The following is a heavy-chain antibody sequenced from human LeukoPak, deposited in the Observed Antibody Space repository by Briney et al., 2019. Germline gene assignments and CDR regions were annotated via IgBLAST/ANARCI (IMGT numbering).Heavy chain of an antibody. V-gene: IGHV1-8*03. D-gene: IGHD3-22*01. CDR2: MNPNSGNT. J-gene: IGHJ4*02. CDR3: ASIPDGGYYDSSI. Sequence: VASVKVSCKASGYTFTSYDINWVRQATGQGLEWMGWMNPNSGNTGYAQKFQGTVTITRNTSISTAYMELSSLRSEDTAVYYCASIPDGGYYDSSIWGQGTLVTVSS. CDR1: GYTFTSYD.